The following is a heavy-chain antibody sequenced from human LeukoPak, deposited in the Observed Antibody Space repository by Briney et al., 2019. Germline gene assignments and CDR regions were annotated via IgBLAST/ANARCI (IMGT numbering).Heavy chain of an antibody. CDR1: GYTFTDSY. Sequence: ASVKVSCKASGYTFTDSYMHWVRQAPGQGLEWMGWINPNSGGTKYAQKFQGRVTMTRDTSTSTVYMELSSLRSEDTAVYYCARGPSYYDFWSGYYTAMYYFDYWGQGTLVTVSS. CDR3: ARGPSYYDFWSGYYTAMYYFDY. V-gene: IGHV1-2*02. CDR2: INPNSGGT. J-gene: IGHJ4*02. D-gene: IGHD3-3*01.